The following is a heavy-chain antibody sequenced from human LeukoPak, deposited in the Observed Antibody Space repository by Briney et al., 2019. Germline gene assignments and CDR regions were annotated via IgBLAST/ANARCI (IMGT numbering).Heavy chain of an antibody. Sequence: PSETLSLTCAVYGGSFSGDYWNWIRQPPGKGLEWIGEINHSGSTNSNPSLKSRVTLSVDRSKNQFSLKLSSVTAADTAVYYCARRPRYSSGWYYFDSWGQGTLVTVSS. CDR3: ARRPRYSSGWYYFDS. CDR1: GGSFSGDY. CDR2: INHSGST. J-gene: IGHJ4*02. V-gene: IGHV4-34*01. D-gene: IGHD6-19*01.